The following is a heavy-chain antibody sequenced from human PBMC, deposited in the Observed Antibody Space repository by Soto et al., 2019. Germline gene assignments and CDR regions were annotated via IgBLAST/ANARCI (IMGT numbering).Heavy chain of an antibody. CDR3: ARDVGSGVDP. CDR1: GGTFSSYT. V-gene: IGHV1-69*08. Sequence: QVQLVQSGAEVQKPGSSVKVSCKASGGTFSSYTISWVRQAPGQGLEWMGRFVPILGLAHYAQKFQGRVTITADKSTSTAYMELSSLRSDDTAVYYCARDVGSGVDPWGQGTLVNVSS. J-gene: IGHJ5*02. D-gene: IGHD3-10*01. CDR2: FVPILGLA.